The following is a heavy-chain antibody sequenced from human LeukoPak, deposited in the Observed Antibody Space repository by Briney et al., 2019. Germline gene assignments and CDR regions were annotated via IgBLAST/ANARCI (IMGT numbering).Heavy chain of an antibody. J-gene: IGHJ4*02. CDR3: ARPYSSSWYGVFDY. CDR1: GYSISNGYY. Sequence: SETLSLTCAVSGYSISNGYYWGWTRQPPGKGLEWIGTIHHSGSTYYNPSLKTRVTISVDTSKNQFSLKMRSVTAADTAVYYCARPYSSSWYGVFDYWGQGILVTVSS. CDR2: IHHSGST. D-gene: IGHD6-13*01. V-gene: IGHV4-38-2*01.